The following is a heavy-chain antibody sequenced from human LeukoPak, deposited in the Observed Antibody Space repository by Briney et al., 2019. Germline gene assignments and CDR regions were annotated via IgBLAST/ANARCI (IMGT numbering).Heavy chain of an antibody. D-gene: IGHD3-3*01. CDR3: ARDRFYYDFWSGYYPRDYYMDV. J-gene: IGHJ6*03. CDR1: GGSFSGYY. Sequence: PSETLSLTCAVYGGSFSGYYWSWIRQPPGKGLEWIGEINHSASTNYNPSLKSRVTISVDTSKNQFSLKLSSVTAADTAVYYCARDRFYYDFWSGYYPRDYYMDVWGKGTTVTVSS. V-gene: IGHV4-34*01. CDR2: INHSAST.